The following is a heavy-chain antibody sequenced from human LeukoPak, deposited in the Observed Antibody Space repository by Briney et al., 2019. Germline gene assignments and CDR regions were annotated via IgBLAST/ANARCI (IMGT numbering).Heavy chain of an antibody. CDR1: GFTFSSYW. CDR2: IKQDGSEK. D-gene: IGHD3-22*01. J-gene: IGHJ4*02. V-gene: IGHV3-7*01. CDR3: ARVSMIVVVIFDY. Sequence: GGSLRLSCAAPGFTFSSYWTSWVRQAPGKGLEWVANIKQDGSEKYYVDSVKGRFTISRDNAKNSLYLQMNSLRAEDTAVYYCARVSMIVVVIFDYWGQGTLVTVSS.